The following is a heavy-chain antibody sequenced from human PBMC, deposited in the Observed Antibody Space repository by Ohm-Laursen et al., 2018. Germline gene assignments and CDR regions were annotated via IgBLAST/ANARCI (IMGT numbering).Heavy chain of an antibody. CDR3: AKDSSGGYYGMHV. D-gene: IGHD3-10*01. V-gene: IGHV3-9*01. CDR2: ISRNSGSI. J-gene: IGHJ6*02. Sequence: SLRLSCAASGFTFDDYAMHWVRQAPGKGLEWVSGISRNSGSIGYADSVKGRFTISRDNAKNSLYLQMNSLRAEDAALYYCAKDSSGGYYGMHVWGQGTTVTVSS. CDR1: GFTFDDYA.